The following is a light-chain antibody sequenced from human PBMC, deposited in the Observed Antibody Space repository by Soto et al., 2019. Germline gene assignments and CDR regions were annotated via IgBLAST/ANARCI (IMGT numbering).Light chain of an antibody. V-gene: IGKV1-39*01. CDR1: QTVITY. CDR3: QQYGSSPLFT. Sequence: DIQMTQSPSSLSASVGDRVTITCRASQTVITYLNWYQQKSGTAPKLLIYGASTLQSGVPPRFSGSGSGTEFTLTISSLQPEDFAVYYCQQYGSSPLFTFGPGTKVDIK. CDR2: GAS. J-gene: IGKJ3*01.